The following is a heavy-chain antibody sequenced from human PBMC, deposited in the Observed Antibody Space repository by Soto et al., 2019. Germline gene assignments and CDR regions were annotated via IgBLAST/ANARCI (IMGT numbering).Heavy chain of an antibody. D-gene: IGHD3-10*01. J-gene: IGHJ6*02. CDR2: IYPGDSDT. V-gene: IGHV5-51*01. CDR1: GYSFTSYW. CDR3: ARPRGSARDYHGMDV. Sequence: PGESLKISCKGSGYSFTSYWIGWVRQMPGKGLEWMGIIYPGDSDTRYSPSFQGQVTISADKSISTAHLQWSSLKASDTAMYYCARPRGSARDYHGMDVWGQGTTVTVSS.